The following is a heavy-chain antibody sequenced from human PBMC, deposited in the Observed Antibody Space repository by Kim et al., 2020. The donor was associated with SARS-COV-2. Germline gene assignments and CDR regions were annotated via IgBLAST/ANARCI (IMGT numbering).Heavy chain of an antibody. CDR2: IHYNGAT. CDR3: ARDRRDWFDP. Sequence: SETLSLTCGFSFDSIINGGYYWSWIRQYPGKGLYYIGYIHYNGATYYNPSLRSRATISLDSSKNQFSLRLTSMTVADTAIYYCARDRRDWFDPWGQGTRVTVSS. V-gene: IGHV4-31*11. J-gene: IGHJ5*02. CDR1: FDSIINGGYY.